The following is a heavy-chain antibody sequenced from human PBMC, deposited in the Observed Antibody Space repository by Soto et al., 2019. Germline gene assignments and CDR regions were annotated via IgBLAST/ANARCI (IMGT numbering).Heavy chain of an antibody. D-gene: IGHD4-17*01. CDR1: GGSISRNDFY. CDR2: IYYSGNT. J-gene: IGHJ4*02. V-gene: IGHV4-31*03. Sequence: SETLSLTCIVSGGSISRNDFYWSWIRQHPGKGLEWIGYIYYSGNTYYNPSLKSRVTISVNTSNKQFSLKVTSVTTADTAVYYCARGLPEGYGGNLDSWGQGTLVTVSS. CDR3: ARGLPEGYGGNLDS.